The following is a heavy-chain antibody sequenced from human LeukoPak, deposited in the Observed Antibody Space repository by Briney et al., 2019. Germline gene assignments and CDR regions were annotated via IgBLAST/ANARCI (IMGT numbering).Heavy chain of an antibody. Sequence: SGGSLRLSCAASGFTVSNNYMSWVRQAPGKGLEWVSAIHSSGGTYYADSVKGRFTISRDTSKNTLYLQINSLRVEDTAVYYCIVFGDSNHWGQGTLVTVSS. D-gene: IGHD4-17*01. CDR1: GFTVSNNY. V-gene: IGHV3-53*01. CDR3: IVFGDSNH. CDR2: IHSSGGT. J-gene: IGHJ5*02.